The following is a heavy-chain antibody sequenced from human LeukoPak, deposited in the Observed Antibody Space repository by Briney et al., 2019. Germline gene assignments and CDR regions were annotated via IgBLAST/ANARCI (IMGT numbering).Heavy chain of an antibody. V-gene: IGHV4-59*01. CDR1: GGSISSSY. Sequence: SETLSLTCTVSGGSISSSYWSWIRQTPGKRLEWIGYIYHSGSTKSNPSLRSRVTISIDTSQNQFSLKLSSVTAADTAVYYCARGPYSSSWYWFDPWGQGTLVTVSS. CDR3: ARGPYSSSWYWFDP. J-gene: IGHJ5*02. D-gene: IGHD6-13*01. CDR2: IYHSGST.